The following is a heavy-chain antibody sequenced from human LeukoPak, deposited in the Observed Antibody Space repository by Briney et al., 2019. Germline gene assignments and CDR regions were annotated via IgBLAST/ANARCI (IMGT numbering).Heavy chain of an antibody. V-gene: IGHV4-34*01. CDR1: GGSFSGYY. J-gene: IGHJ4*02. D-gene: IGHD5-18*01. Sequence: SETLSLTCAVYGGSFSGYYWSWIRQPPGKGLEWIGEINHSGSTNYNPSLKSRVTISVDTSKNQFSLKLSSVTAADTAVYYCARESGAMDLDYWSQGTLVTVSS. CDR3: ARESGAMDLDY. CDR2: INHSGST.